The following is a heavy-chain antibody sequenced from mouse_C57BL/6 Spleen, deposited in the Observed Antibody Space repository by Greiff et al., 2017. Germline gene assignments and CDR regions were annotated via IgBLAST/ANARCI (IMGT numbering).Heavy chain of an antibody. V-gene: IGHV5-17*01. CDR1: GFTFSDYG. CDR3: ARGIVGYAMDY. CDR2: ISSGSSTI. Sequence: EVQLVESGGGLVKPGGSLKLSCAASGFTFSDYGMHWVRQAPEKGLEWVAYISSGSSTIYYADTVKGRFTISRDNAKNTLFLQMTSLRSEDTAMYYCARGIVGYAMDYWGQGTSVTVSS. J-gene: IGHJ4*01.